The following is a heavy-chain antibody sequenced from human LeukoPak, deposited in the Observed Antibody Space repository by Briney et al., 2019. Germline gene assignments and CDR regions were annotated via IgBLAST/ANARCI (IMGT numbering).Heavy chain of an antibody. CDR2: INPNSGGT. CDR3: ARDGGVREMATIPPVY. J-gene: IGHJ4*02. D-gene: IGHD5-24*01. Sequence: ASVKVSCKASGYTFTGYYMHWVRQAPGQGLEWMGWINPNSGGTNYAQKFQGRVTMTRDTSISTAYMELSRLRSDDTAVYYCARDGGVREMATIPPVYWGQGTLVSASS. CDR1: GYTFTGYY. V-gene: IGHV1-2*02.